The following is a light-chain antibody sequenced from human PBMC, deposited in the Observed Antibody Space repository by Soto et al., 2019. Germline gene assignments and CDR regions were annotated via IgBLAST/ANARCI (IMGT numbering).Light chain of an antibody. V-gene: IGKV3-20*01. Sequence: EILLTQSPGTLSLSPGERATLSCRASQSVSSRYLAWYQQKPGQAPRLLIYGASSRATGIPDRFSVSGSGTDFTLTISRLEPEDFAVYYCQHYDDSLTWTFGQGTKVDIK. CDR3: QHYDDSLTWT. CDR2: GAS. CDR1: QSVSSRY. J-gene: IGKJ1*01.